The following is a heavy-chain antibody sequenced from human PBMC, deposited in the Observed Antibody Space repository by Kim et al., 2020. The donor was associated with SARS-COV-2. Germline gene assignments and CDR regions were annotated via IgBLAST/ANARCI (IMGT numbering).Heavy chain of an antibody. Sequence: SETLSLTCAVYGGSFSGYYWSWIRQPPGKGLEWIGEINHSGSTNYNPSLKSRVTISVDTSKNQFSLKLSSVTAADTAVYYCARGGPRITMVRGVHRVGYGMDVWGQGTTVTVSS. CDR1: GGSFSGYY. CDR3: ARGGPRITMVRGVHRVGYGMDV. J-gene: IGHJ6*02. V-gene: IGHV4-34*01. CDR2: INHSGST. D-gene: IGHD3-10*01.